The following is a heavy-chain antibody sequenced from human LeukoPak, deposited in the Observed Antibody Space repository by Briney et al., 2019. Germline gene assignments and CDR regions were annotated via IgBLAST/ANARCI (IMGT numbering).Heavy chain of an antibody. V-gene: IGHV3-23*01. Sequence: GGSLRLSCAASGFTFSDFAMIWVRQPPGKGLEWVSSTFQGGGEIHYADSVKGRFTISRDNSKDTLYLQMNSLRAEDTAVYYCARVQQLADFDYWGQGTLVTVSS. CDR2: TFQGGGEI. J-gene: IGHJ4*02. D-gene: IGHD6-13*01. CDR1: GFTFSDFA. CDR3: ARVQQLADFDY.